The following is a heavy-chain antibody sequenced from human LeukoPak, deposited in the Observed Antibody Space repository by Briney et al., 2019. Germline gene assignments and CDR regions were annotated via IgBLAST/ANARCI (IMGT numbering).Heavy chain of an antibody. CDR3: ARDVSGRSDP. D-gene: IGHD1-26*01. Sequence: SETLSLTCTVSGGSISSYYWSWIRQPPGKGLEWIGHIYYSGSTNYNPSLKSRVTISINTSKSQFSLKLSSVTAADTAVYYCARDVSGRSDPWGQGTLVTVSS. CDR2: IYYSGST. V-gene: IGHV4-59*01. CDR1: GGSISSYY. J-gene: IGHJ5*02.